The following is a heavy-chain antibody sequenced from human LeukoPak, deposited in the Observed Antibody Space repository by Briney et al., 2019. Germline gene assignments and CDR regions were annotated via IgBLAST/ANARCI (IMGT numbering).Heavy chain of an antibody. CDR1: GGTFSSYA. Sequence: GASVKVSCKASGGTFSSYAISWVRQAPGQGLEWMGGIIPIFGTANHAQKFQGRVTITADESTSTAYMELSSLRSEDTAVYYCARGGPSIAVAGSCRYWGQGTLVTVSS. CDR2: IIPIFGTA. D-gene: IGHD6-19*01. V-gene: IGHV1-69*01. CDR3: ARGGPSIAVAGSCRY. J-gene: IGHJ4*02.